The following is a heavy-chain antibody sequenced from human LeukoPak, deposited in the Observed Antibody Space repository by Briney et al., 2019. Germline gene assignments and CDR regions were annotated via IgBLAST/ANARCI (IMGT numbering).Heavy chain of an antibody. Sequence: GGSLRLSCAASGFTVSSNYMSWVRQAPGKGLEWVSVIYSGGSTYYADSVKGRFTISRDNSKNTLYLQMNSLRAEDTAVYYCARGPPRGFGELSPRLFDYWGQGTLVTVSS. V-gene: IGHV3-53*01. CDR1: GFTVSSNY. J-gene: IGHJ4*02. D-gene: IGHD3-10*01. CDR2: IYSGGST. CDR3: ARGPPRGFGELSPRLFDY.